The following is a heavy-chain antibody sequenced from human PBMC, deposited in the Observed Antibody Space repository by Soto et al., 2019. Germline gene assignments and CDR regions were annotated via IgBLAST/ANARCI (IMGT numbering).Heavy chain of an antibody. V-gene: IGHV1-3*01. CDR3: ARGIATGQLDP. Sequence: QVQLVQSGAEVKKPGASVMLSCKASGYTFTTYTMNWVRQAPGQRLEWMGWINPVNGNTKSSQKFQDRVIITRDTSASTAYMELRSLRSEDKAVYYCARGIATGQLDPWGQGTLVIVSS. CDR1: GYTFTTYT. D-gene: IGHD6-13*01. CDR2: INPVNGNT. J-gene: IGHJ5*02.